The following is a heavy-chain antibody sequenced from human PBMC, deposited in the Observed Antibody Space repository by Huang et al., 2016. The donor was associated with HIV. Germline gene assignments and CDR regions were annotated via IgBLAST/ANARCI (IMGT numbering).Heavy chain of an antibody. CDR2: INPKRGGT. CDR1: GYTFTDSN. D-gene: IGHD6-6*01. J-gene: IGHJ4*02. V-gene: IGHV1-2*02. Sequence: QVQLVQSGAEVKNPGASVRVSCKASGYTFTDSNLHWVRQAPGQGLGWMGWINPKRGGTSYAQRVQGRITMTRDTTISTVHMDLRRIQSDDTAVYFCARDWSFGSSTSPADWGQGTLVTVSS. CDR3: ARDWSFGSSTSPAD.